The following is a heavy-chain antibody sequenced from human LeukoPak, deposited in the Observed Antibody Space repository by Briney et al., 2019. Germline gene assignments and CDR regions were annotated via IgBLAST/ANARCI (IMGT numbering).Heavy chain of an antibody. Sequence: PSQTLSLTCTVSGGSISCGSYYWSWIRQPAGKGLEWIGRISTSGSTIYNPSLKSRVTISADTSKNQFSLTLSSVTAADTAVYYCATDDYGDYNRAFDIWGQGTMVTVSS. CDR2: ISTSGST. CDR3: ATDDYGDYNRAFDI. D-gene: IGHD4-17*01. J-gene: IGHJ3*02. CDR1: GGSISCGSYY. V-gene: IGHV4-61*02.